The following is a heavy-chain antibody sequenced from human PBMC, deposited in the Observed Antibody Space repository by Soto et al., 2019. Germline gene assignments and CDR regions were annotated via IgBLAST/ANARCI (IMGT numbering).Heavy chain of an antibody. CDR1: GSSFRSGSYY. D-gene: IGHD3-9*01. J-gene: IGHJ4*02. V-gene: IGHV4-61*01. Sequence: SETLSLTCTVSGSSFRSGSYYWSWIRQPPGKGLEWIGYVYHTGRTSYNPSLKSRVSISMDTSKNRFSLNLDSVTAADTAVYFCARDFDHFDSWGQGTRVTVSS. CDR2: VYHTGRT. CDR3: ARDFDHFDS.